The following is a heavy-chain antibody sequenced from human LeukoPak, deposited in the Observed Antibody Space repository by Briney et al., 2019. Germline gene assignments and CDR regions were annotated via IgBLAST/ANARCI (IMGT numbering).Heavy chain of an antibody. D-gene: IGHD2-2*01. Sequence: GGSLRLSCAASGFTFSSYAMSWVRQAPGKGLEWVSAISGSGGSTYYADSVKGRFTISRDNSKNTLYLQMNSLRAEDTAVYYCAKPYCSSTSCYADYWGQGTLVTVSS. V-gene: IGHV3-23*01. CDR2: ISGSGGST. J-gene: IGHJ4*02. CDR1: GFTFSSYA. CDR3: AKPYCSSTSCYADY.